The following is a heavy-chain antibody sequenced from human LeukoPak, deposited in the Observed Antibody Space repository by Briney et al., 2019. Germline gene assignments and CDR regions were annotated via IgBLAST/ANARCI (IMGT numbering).Heavy chain of an antibody. Sequence: SETLSLTCTVSGGSISSHYWSWIRQPPGKGLEWIAYLFDSVNTKDNPSLQSRLTLSADTSKNQFSLRLSSVTAADTAVYYCAAIKRGSIFGYFDFWGQGIKVTVSS. CDR1: GGSISSHY. CDR3: AAIKRGSIFGYFDF. D-gene: IGHD5-18*01. J-gene: IGHJ4*02. CDR2: LFDSVNT. V-gene: IGHV4-59*11.